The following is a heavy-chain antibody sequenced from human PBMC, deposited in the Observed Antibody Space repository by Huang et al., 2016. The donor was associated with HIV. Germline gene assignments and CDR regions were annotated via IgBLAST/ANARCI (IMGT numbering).Heavy chain of an antibody. CDR1: GFILSNYG. D-gene: IGHD3-22*01. CDR3: ARGDYYDSSGYHPGYFDY. J-gene: IGHJ4*02. Sequence: VQLIESGGGVVQSGKSLRLSCATSGFILSNYGMHWVRRAPGKGLKWVAVLRKDGMKKNYADSVRGRFTVGRANGKNTLFLQMRSLGVDDTAVYYCARGDYYDSSGYHPGYFDYWGQGILVTVSS. V-gene: IGHV3-33*04. CDR2: LRKDGMKK.